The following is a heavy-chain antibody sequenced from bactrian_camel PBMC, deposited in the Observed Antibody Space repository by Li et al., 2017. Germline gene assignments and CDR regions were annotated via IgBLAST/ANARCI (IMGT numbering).Heavy chain of an antibody. Sequence: HVQLVESGGGSVQAGGSLRLSCAVSGRTDNSKCMAWFRQAPGKERVVVSTIRSDGITSYADSVKGRFIISQDDAKSTVFLQMNNLKPEDTGVYYCAAPGGYSYWEFGYWGQGTQVTVS. CDR3: AAPGGYSYWEFGY. D-gene: IGHD2*01. CDR2: IRSDGIT. CDR1: GRTDNSKC. V-gene: IGHV3S56*01. J-gene: IGHJ6*01.